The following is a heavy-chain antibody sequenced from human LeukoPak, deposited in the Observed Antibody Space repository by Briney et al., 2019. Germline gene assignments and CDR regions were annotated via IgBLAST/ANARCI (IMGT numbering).Heavy chain of an antibody. D-gene: IGHD4-17*01. J-gene: IGHJ4*02. Sequence: SKTDGGTTDYAAPVKGRFTISRDDSKNTLYLQMNSLKTEDTAVYYCTTGPPYGERFVVDYWGQGTLVTVSS. V-gene: IGHV3-15*01. CDR2: SKTDGGTT. CDR3: TTGPPYGERFVVDY.